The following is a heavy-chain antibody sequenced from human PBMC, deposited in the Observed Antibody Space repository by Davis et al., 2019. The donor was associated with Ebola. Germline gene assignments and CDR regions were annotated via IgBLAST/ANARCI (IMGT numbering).Heavy chain of an antibody. D-gene: IGHD3-3*01. CDR3: ARAKYDFWSGHIDY. V-gene: IGHV3-66*01. J-gene: IGHJ4*02. CDR2: IYSGGST. Sequence: GESLKISCAASGFTFSSAPMRWVRQAPGKGLEWVSVIYSGGSTYYADSVKGRFTISRDNSKNTLYLQMNSLRAEDTAVYYCARAKYDFWSGHIDYWGQGTLVTVSS. CDR1: GFTFSSAP.